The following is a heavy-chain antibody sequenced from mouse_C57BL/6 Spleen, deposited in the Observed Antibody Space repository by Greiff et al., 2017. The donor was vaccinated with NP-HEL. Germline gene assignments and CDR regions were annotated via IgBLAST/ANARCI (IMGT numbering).Heavy chain of an antibody. J-gene: IGHJ4*01. D-gene: IGHD4-1*01. CDR3: ARKWDEGGMDY. Sequence: QVQLQQSGPGLVQPSQSLSITCTVSGFSLTSYGVHWVRQSPGKGLEWLGVIWSGGSTDYNAAFISRLSISKDNSKSQVFFKMNSLQADDTAIYYCARKWDEGGMDYWGQGTSVTVSS. CDR2: IWSGGST. CDR1: GFSLTSYG. V-gene: IGHV2-2*01.